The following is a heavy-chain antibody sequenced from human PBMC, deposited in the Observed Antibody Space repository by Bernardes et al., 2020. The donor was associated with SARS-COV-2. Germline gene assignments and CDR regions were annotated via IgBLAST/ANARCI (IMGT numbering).Heavy chain of an antibody. D-gene: IGHD3-9*01. Sequence: GGSLRLSCAASGFTFSSYGMHWVRQAPGKGLEWVAVISYDGSNKYYADSVKGRFTISRDNSKNTLYLQMNSLRAEDTAVYYCAKDFRHYDILTGYLPHNWGYYYYGMDVWGQGTT. J-gene: IGHJ6*02. CDR3: AKDFRHYDILTGYLPHNWGYYYYGMDV. V-gene: IGHV3-30*18. CDR1: GFTFSSYG. CDR2: ISYDGSNK.